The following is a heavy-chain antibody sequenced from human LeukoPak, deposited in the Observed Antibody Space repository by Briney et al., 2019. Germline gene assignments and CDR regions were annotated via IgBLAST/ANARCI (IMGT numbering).Heavy chain of an antibody. Sequence: GGSLRLSCAASGFTFSTYWMRWVRQAPGKGLEWVANIKQDGSEKYYVDSVKGRFTISRDNAKNSLYLQMNSLRDEDTAVYYCAKRYGDHEEYFQHWGQGTLVTVSS. D-gene: IGHD4-17*01. J-gene: IGHJ1*01. CDR1: GFTFSTYW. CDR2: IKQDGSEK. V-gene: IGHV3-7*01. CDR3: AKRYGDHEEYFQH.